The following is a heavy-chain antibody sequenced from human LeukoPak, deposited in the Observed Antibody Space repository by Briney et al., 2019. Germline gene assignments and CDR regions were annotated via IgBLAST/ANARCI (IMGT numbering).Heavy chain of an antibody. V-gene: IGHV3-21*01. J-gene: IGHJ6*03. CDR3: ARAVLGYCSSTSCNYYYMDV. D-gene: IGHD2-2*01. CDR2: ISSSSSYI. Sequence: PGGSLRLSCAASGFTFSSYSMNWVRQAPGKGLEWVSSISSSSSYIYYADSVKGRFTISRDNAKNSLYLQMNSLRAEDTAVYYCARAVLGYCSSTSCNYYYMDVWGKGTTVTV. CDR1: GFTFSSYS.